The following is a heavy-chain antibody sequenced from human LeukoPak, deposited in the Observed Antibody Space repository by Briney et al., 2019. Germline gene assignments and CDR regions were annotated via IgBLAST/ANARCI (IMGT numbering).Heavy chain of an antibody. V-gene: IGHV3-33*06. CDR3: AKTNSAANYYYYNMDV. CDR2: IWYDGDRK. CDR1: GFTFSTYC. J-gene: IGHJ6*03. Sequence: PGGTLRLSCAASGFTFSTYCMHWVRQAPGKGPEWVAVIWYDGDRKFYADCVKGRFTIYRDDSKNTLYLEMNSQGVDDTAVYYCAKTNSAANYYYYNMDVWGKGSTVTVSS.